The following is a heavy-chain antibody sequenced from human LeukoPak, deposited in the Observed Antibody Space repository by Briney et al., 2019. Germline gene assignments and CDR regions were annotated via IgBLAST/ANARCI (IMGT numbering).Heavy chain of an antibody. Sequence: AGGSLRLSCAGSGFTFSSSGIHWVSQAPDKGLEWVAFIGFDENKKNYADSVKGRFTISRDNSKNTLYLQMHSLRPEDTALYYCAKDRGILASDIWGQGTMVIVSS. CDR3: AKDRGILASDI. CDR1: GFTFSSSG. CDR2: IGFDENKK. J-gene: IGHJ3*02. V-gene: IGHV3-30*02. D-gene: IGHD3-10*01.